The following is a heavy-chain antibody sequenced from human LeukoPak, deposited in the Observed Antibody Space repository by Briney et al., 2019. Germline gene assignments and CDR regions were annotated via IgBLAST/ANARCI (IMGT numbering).Heavy chain of an antibody. CDR2: IIPILGIA. J-gene: IGHJ4*02. Sequence: AASVKVSCKASGGTFSSYAISWVRQAPGQGLEWMGRIIPILGIANYAQKFQGRVTITADKSTSTAYMELSSLRSEDTAVYYCAGSRHKYSSSAANDYWGQGTLVTVSS. D-gene: IGHD6-6*01. CDR1: GGTFSSYA. CDR3: AGSRHKYSSSAANDY. V-gene: IGHV1-69*04.